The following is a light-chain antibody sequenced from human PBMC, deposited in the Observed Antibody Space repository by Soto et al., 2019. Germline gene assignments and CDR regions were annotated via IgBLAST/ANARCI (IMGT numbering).Light chain of an antibody. CDR2: EVS. CDR3: QQYDSFSVT. Sequence: IQMTQSPSTLSASVWDTVTITWRASQRRSGWRDGPQQKPGKAPKLLLYEVSALKRGVPPRFSGSGSGKEFTLTISSLQPDDVATYYCQQYDSFSVTFGQGTKVDIK. V-gene: IGKV1-5*01. J-gene: IGKJ1*01. CDR1: QRRSGW.